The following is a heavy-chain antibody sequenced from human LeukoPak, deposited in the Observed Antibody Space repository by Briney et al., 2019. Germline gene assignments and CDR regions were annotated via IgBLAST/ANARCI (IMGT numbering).Heavy chain of an antibody. CDR1: GDSISSYY. J-gene: IGHJ5*02. Sequence: PSETLSLTCTVSGDSISSYYWSWIRQPPGKGLEWIGYIHYSGSTNYNPSLKSRVTISVDTSKKQFSLKLSSVTAADTAVYYCASTGSGSYRGWFDPWGQGPLVTVSS. CDR3: ASTGSGSYRGWFDP. V-gene: IGHV4-59*08. D-gene: IGHD3-10*01. CDR2: IHYSGST.